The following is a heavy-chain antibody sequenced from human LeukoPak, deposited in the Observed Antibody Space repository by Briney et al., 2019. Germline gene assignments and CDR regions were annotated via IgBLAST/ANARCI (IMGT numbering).Heavy chain of an antibody. J-gene: IGHJ4*02. CDR1: GGSISTSNYF. CDR2: ISYSGTT. Sequence: SETLSLTCTASGGSISTSNYFWGWIRQPPGKGLEWIGTISYSGTTYYNPSLKSRVTMAVDTSKSQFSLRVSSVTAADTAVYYCARAEYSGCLDSWGQGTLVTVSS. CDR3: ARAEYSGCLDS. V-gene: IGHV4-39*07. D-gene: IGHD5-12*01.